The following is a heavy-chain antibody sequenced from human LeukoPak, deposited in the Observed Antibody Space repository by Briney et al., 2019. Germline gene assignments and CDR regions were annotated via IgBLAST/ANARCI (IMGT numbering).Heavy chain of an antibody. D-gene: IGHD2-2*01. V-gene: IGHV1-69*05. CDR1: GGTFSSYA. Sequence: GASVKVSCEASGGTFSSYAISGVRQAPGQGLEWMGRIIPIFGTANYAQKFQGRVTITTDESTSTAYMELSGLRSEDTAVYYCARHAGPLGYCSSTSCLNWFDPWGQGTLVTVSS. CDR3: ARHAGPLGYCSSTSCLNWFDP. J-gene: IGHJ5*02. CDR2: IIPIFGTA.